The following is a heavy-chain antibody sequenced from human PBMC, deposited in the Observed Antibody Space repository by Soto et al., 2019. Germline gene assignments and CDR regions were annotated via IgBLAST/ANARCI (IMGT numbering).Heavy chain of an antibody. D-gene: IGHD2-8*02. V-gene: IGHV3-30-3*01. CDR1: GFTFSSYA. CDR3: TGKVASGY. Sequence: GGSLRLSCAASGFTFSSYAMHWVRQAPGKGLEWVAVISYDGSNKYYADSVKGRFTISRDNSRNTLFLEMNSLRSDDMAVYYCTGKVASGYWGQGTLVTVSS. J-gene: IGHJ4*02. CDR2: ISYDGSNK.